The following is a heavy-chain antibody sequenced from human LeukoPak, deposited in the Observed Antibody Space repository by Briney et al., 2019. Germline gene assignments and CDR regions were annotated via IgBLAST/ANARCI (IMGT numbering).Heavy chain of an antibody. V-gene: IGHV3-23*01. Sequence: GGSLRLSCAASGFTFSTLDMSWVRQAPGKGLEWVSSISASGSRTYYADSVKGRFIISRDKSKNTLYLQMNSLRAEDTAVYYCARGGGYTYGYLRGDAFDIWGQGTMVTVSS. CDR2: ISASGSRT. CDR1: GFTFSTLD. D-gene: IGHD5-18*01. J-gene: IGHJ3*02. CDR3: ARGGGYTYGYLRGDAFDI.